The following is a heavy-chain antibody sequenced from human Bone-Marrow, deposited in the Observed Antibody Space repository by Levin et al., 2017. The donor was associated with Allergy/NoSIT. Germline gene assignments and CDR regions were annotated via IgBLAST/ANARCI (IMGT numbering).Heavy chain of an antibody. CDR2: VSGSGGIS. V-gene: IGHV3-23*01. CDR1: GFTFSTYA. D-gene: IGHD3-10*01. Sequence: GGSLRLSCAASGFTFSTYAIGWVRQAPGKGLEWVSTVSGSGGISFYADSVKGRFTISRDNSKNTLYLQMSSLRAEDTAVYYCAKGGYNQGSGTYRYFDYWGQGTLVTVSS. CDR3: AKGGYNQGSGTYRYFDY. J-gene: IGHJ4*02.